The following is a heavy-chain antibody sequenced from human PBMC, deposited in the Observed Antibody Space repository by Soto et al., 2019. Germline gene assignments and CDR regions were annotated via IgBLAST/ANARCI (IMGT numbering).Heavy chain of an antibody. D-gene: IGHD3-16*01. CDR1: GFTFSSYD. CDR2: ISTAGDT. V-gene: IGHV3-13*01. J-gene: IGHJ4*02. Sequence: TGGSLRLSCTASGFTFSSYDIHWVRQASGKGLEWVSAISTAGDTYYSDSVKGRFTVSRENAKNSLYLQINSLRAGDTAVYYCTRGALGFDYWGQGTLVTVSS. CDR3: TRGALGFDY.